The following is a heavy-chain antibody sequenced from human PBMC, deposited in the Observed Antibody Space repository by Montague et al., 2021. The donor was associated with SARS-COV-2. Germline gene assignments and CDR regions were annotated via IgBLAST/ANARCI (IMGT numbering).Heavy chain of an antibody. CDR1: GFPFLDYT. D-gene: IGHD3-10*01. J-gene: IGHJ3*01. CDR2: MWSDGTSK. CDR3: AKEQWKGPGTSLAAFDV. V-gene: IGHV3-33*06. Sequence: SLRLSCATSGFPFLDYTIHWVRQYPGKGLEWVAVMWSDGTSKYYRDSVEGRFTISRDGSRSTVSLQMNSLRDEDTAVYYCAKEQWKGPGTSLAAFDVWGQGTMVTVSS.